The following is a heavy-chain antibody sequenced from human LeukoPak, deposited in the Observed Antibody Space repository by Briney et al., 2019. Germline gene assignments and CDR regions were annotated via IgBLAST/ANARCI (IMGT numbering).Heavy chain of an antibody. CDR1: VGPFMGYY. J-gene: IGHJ5*02. CDR3: ATHDYAAP. CDR2: INHSGST. Sequence: SRTRPLTCAAIVGPFMGYYGSGFGQPPGKGLEWIGEINHSGSTNYNPSLKSRVTISVDTSKNQFSLKLSSVTAADTAVYYCATHDYAAPWGQGTLVTVSS. D-gene: IGHD4-17*01. V-gene: IGHV4-34*01.